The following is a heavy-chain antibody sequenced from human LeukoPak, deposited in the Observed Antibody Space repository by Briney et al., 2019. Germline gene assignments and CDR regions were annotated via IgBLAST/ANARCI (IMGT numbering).Heavy chain of an antibody. D-gene: IGHD7-27*01. CDR1: GFTVSSNY. CDR3: ARGNWGHGSFDY. J-gene: IGHJ4*02. CDR2: IYSGGST. V-gene: IGHV3-66*02. Sequence: PGGSLRLSCSASGFTVSSNYMSWVRQAPGKGLEWVSVIYSGGSTYYADSVKGRFTMSRDNSKNTLYLQMNSLRAEDTAVYYCARGNWGHGSFDYWGQGTLVTVSS.